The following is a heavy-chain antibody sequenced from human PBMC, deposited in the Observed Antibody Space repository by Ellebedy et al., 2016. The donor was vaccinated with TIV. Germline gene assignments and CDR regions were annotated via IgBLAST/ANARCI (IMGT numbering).Heavy chain of an antibody. CDR1: GPTFSSYG. Sequence: PGGSLRLSRAASGPTFSSYGMHWVRQAPGKGLEWVAVIWYDGSNKYYADSVKGRFTISRDNSKNTLYLQMNTLRAEDTAVYYCARGNKGKEERGWFDHWGQGTPVTVSS. D-gene: IGHD2/OR15-2a*01. CDR3: ARGNKGKEERGWFDH. CDR2: IWYDGSNK. J-gene: IGHJ5*02. V-gene: IGHV3-33*01.